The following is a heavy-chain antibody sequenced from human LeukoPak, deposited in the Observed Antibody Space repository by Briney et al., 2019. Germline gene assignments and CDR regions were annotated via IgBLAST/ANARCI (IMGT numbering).Heavy chain of an antibody. CDR2: IYYSGST. CDR3: ARAVAGGIDY. Sequence: PSETLSLTCTVSGGSISSYYWSWIRQPPGKGLEWIGYIYYSGSTNYNPSLKSRVTISVDTSKNQFSLKLSSVTAADTAVYCCARAVAGGIDYWGQGTLVTVSS. D-gene: IGHD6-19*01. V-gene: IGHV4-59*01. CDR1: GGSISSYY. J-gene: IGHJ4*02.